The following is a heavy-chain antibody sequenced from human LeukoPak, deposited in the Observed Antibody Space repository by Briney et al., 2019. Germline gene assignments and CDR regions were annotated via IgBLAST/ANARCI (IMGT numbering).Heavy chain of an antibody. CDR2: ISPSSSYT. Sequence: GGSLRLSCAASGFTFSDYYMSWIRQAPGKGLEWFSYISPSSSYTDYADSVKGRFTISRDNAKNSLYLQMNSLRAEDTAVYSCAKFSPMTASHYFDFWGQGTLVTVSS. CDR1: GFTFSDYY. D-gene: IGHD2-21*02. J-gene: IGHJ4*02. V-gene: IGHV3-11*03. CDR3: AKFSPMTASHYFDF.